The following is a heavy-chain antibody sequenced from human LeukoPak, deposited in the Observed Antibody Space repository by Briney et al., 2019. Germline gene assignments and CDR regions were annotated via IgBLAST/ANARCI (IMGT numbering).Heavy chain of an antibody. CDR2: IYYSGST. J-gene: IGHJ4*02. V-gene: IGHV4-31*01. CDR1: GGSISSGGYY. CDR3: ARGQAYYFDY. Sequence: PSETLSLTCTVSGGSISSGGYYWNWLRQHPGKGLEWIGYIYYSGSTYYNPSLKSQVTISVDTSKNQFSLKLSSVTAADTAVYYCARGQAYYFDYWGKGTLVTVSS.